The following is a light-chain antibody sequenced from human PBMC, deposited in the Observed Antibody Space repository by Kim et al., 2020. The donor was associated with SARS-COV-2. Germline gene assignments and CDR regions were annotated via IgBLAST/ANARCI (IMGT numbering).Light chain of an antibody. CDR2: DAL. CDR1: QSVSSY. J-gene: IGKJ4*01. CDR3: QQRSSWPLT. Sequence: EIVLTQSPATLSLSPGERATLSCRASQSVSSYLAWYQQRPGQAPRLLIYDALNRATGIPARFSGSGSGTDFTLTISSLESEDFAVYYCQQRSSWPLTFGGGTKVDIK. V-gene: IGKV3-11*01.